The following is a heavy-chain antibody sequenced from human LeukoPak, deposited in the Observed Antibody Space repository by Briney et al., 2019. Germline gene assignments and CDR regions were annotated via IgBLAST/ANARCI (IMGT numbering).Heavy chain of an antibody. V-gene: IGHV3-30*02. D-gene: IGHD6-13*01. CDR3: AKESQYSSSWSTYYYYYYGMDV. CDR2: IRYDGGNK. J-gene: IGHJ6*02. Sequence: GGSLRLSCAASGFTFSSYGMHWVRQAPGKGLEWVAFIRYDGGNKYYADSVKGRFTISRDNSKNTLYLQMNSLRAEDTAVYYCAKESQYSSSWSTYYYYYYGMDVWGQGTTVTVSS. CDR1: GFTFSSYG.